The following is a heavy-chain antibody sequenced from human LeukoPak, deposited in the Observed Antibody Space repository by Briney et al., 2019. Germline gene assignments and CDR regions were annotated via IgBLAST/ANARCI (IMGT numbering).Heavy chain of an antibody. J-gene: IGHJ4*02. Sequence: GGSLRLSCAASGFTFSNAWMNWVRQAPGKGLEWVGRIKSKADGGTTDYAAPVKGRFTISRDDSKNTLYLQMNSLKTEDTAVYYCSTTYYYDSSEGYWGQGTLVTVSS. CDR1: GFTFSNAW. D-gene: IGHD3-22*01. CDR3: STTYYYDSSEGY. V-gene: IGHV3-15*07. CDR2: IKSKADGGTT.